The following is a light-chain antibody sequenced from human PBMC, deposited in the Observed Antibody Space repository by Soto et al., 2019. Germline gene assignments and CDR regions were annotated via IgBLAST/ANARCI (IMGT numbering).Light chain of an antibody. CDR2: RAS. J-gene: IGKJ1*01. CDR3: QQYDRASWT. V-gene: IGKV1-5*03. Sequence: DIQMTQSPSTLSASVGDRVIITCRASQSISSWLAWYQQKPGKAPDLLIYRASTLKTGIPSRFSGSGSGTEFTLTISSLQPDDFATYYCQQYDRASWTFGQGPRWKS. CDR1: QSISSW.